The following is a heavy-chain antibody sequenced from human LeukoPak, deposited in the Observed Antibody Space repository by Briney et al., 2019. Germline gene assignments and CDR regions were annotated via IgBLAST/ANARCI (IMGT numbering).Heavy chain of an antibody. Sequence: GGSLRLSCAASGFSFGGYAMTWVRHAPGKGLEWVSSITYNGAATYYLDSVKARFTISRDNSRSTLYLQMDSLTAEDTALYYCAKDGLYFDGSTHIYYFDSWGQGTLVAVSS. CDR3: AKDGLYFDGSTHIYYFDS. V-gene: IGHV3-23*01. D-gene: IGHD3-9*01. CDR2: ITYNGAAT. J-gene: IGHJ4*02. CDR1: GFSFGGYA.